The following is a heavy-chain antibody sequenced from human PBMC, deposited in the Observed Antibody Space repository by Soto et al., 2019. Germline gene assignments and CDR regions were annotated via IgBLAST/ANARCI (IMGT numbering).Heavy chain of an antibody. V-gene: IGHV5-51*01. D-gene: IGHD2-15*01. Sequence: PGESLKISCKGSGYSFTNYWIGWVRQMPGKGLEWIGIIYPGDFDTRYSPSFQGQVTISADKSVSTAYLQWSSLKASDTAMYYCARRCSGGSCKSSHSFYGMDVWGQGTTVTVSS. CDR2: IYPGDFDT. CDR3: ARRCSGGSCKSSHSFYGMDV. J-gene: IGHJ6*02. CDR1: GYSFTNYW.